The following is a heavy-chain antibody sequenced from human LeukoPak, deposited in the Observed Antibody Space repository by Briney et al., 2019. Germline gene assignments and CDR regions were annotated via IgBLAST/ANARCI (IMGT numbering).Heavy chain of an antibody. D-gene: IGHD2-2*01. CDR1: GGTFSSYA. CDR2: IIPIFGTA. J-gene: IGHJ4*02. V-gene: IGHV1-69*06. Sequence: GASVKVSCKASGGTFSSYAISWVRQAPGQGLEWMGGIIPIFGTANYAQKFQGRVTITADKSTSTAYMELSSLRSEDTAVYYCARRYCSSTSCSPNKYYFDYWGQGTLVTVSA. CDR3: ARRYCSSTSCSPNKYYFDY.